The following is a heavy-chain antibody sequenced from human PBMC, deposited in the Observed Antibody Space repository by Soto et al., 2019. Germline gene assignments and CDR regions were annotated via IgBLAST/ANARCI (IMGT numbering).Heavy chain of an antibody. J-gene: IGHJ5*02. CDR3: ARGHSTTGLKRVRFDP. V-gene: IGHV2-5*02. CDR1: GFSLSTSGVG. CDR2: IYWDDDK. Sequence: QITLKESGPTLVKPTQTLTLTCTFSGFSLSTSGVGVGWIRQPPGKALEWLAVIYWDDDKRYRPSLNSRLTIAKDTSKYQVVLTMTHVDPVDTATYYCARGHSTTGLKRVRFDPWGQGTLVTVSS. D-gene: IGHD3-22*01.